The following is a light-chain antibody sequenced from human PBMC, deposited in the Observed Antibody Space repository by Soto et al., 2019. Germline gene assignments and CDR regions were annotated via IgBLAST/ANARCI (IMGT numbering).Light chain of an antibody. CDR3: LQYNGYYRT. Sequence: DIQMTQSPSSVSASVGDSLTITCQASQTISGWLAWYQQRPGKAPNLLIFDASTLESGVPSRFSGSGSGTTCTLTISSLQSDDVATYYCLQYNGYYRTLGQGTKVDIK. CDR1: QTISGW. CDR2: DAS. J-gene: IGKJ1*01. V-gene: IGKV1-5*01.